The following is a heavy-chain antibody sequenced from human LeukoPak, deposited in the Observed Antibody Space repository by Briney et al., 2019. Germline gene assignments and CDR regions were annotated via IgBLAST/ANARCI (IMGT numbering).Heavy chain of an antibody. Sequence: SETLSLTCAVYGGSFSGYYWSWIRQPLGKGLEWIGEINHSGSTNYNPSLKSRVTISVDTSKNQFSLKLSSVTAADTAVYYCARWSGYSYGFLRYWGQGTLVTVSS. V-gene: IGHV4-34*01. D-gene: IGHD5-18*01. J-gene: IGHJ4*02. CDR1: GGSFSGYY. CDR3: ARWSGYSYGFLRY. CDR2: INHSGST.